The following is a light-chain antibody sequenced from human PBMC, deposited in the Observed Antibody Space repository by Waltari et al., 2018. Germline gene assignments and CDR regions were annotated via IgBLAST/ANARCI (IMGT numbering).Light chain of an antibody. V-gene: IGLV1-51*01. Sequence: QSVLTQPPSVSAAPGQKVTISCSGSSSNIEKNFVSWYQQLPGTAPKLLISGKSKRASVILDRFSGSKSGTSATLGITGLQTVDEADYYCGTWDSSLGAVVFGGGTKLTVL. J-gene: IGLJ2*01. CDR3: GTWDSSLGAVV. CDR2: GKS. CDR1: SSNIEKNF.